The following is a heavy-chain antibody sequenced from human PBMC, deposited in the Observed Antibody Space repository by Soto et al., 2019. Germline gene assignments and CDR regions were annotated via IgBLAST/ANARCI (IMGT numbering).Heavy chain of an antibody. J-gene: IGHJ4*02. CDR3: AREPGEYYEFWSGYPRPLGY. CDR1: GYTFTSYG. V-gene: IGHV1-18*01. Sequence: ASVKVSCKASGYTFTSYGISWVRQAPGQGLEWMGWISAYNGNTNYAQKLQGRVTMTTDTSTSTAYMELRSLRSDDTAVYYCAREPGEYYEFWSGYPRPLGYRGQGTLVIVSS. CDR2: ISAYNGNT. D-gene: IGHD3-3*01.